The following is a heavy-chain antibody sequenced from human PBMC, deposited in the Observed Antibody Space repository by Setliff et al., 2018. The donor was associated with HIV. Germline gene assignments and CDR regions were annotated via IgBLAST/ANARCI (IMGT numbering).Heavy chain of an antibody. CDR3: ARVRAGALLNAFDI. J-gene: IGHJ3*02. CDR2: ISGYSDNT. CDR1: GYTFTNFA. Sequence: ASVKVSCKASGYTFTNFAISWVRQAPGQGLEWTGWISGYSDNTNYAQNLQGRVTMTTDTSSSTSYMELRSLTSDDTAMYYCARVRAGALLNAFDIWGQGTMVTVSS. D-gene: IGHD1-26*01. V-gene: IGHV1-18*01.